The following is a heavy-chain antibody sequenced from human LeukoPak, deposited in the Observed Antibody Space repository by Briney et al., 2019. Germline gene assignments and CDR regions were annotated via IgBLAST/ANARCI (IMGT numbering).Heavy chain of an antibody. CDR3: ASISSSLIDY. V-gene: IGHV3-21*01. Sequence: GGSLRLSCAASGFTFSSYNINWVRQAPGKGLEWVSSISSSGSYIYYADSVKGRFTISRDNAKNSLYLQMNSLRAEDTAAYYCASISSSLIDYWGQGTLVTVSS. D-gene: IGHD6-6*01. J-gene: IGHJ4*02. CDR2: ISSSGSYI. CDR1: GFTFSSYN.